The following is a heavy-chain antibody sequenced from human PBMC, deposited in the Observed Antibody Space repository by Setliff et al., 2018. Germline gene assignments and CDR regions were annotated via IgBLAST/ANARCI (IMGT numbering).Heavy chain of an antibody. V-gene: IGHV4-39*07. J-gene: IGHJ6*02. Sequence: SETLSLTCTVSGGSISSSSYYWGWIRQPPGKGLEWIGSIYYSGSTYYNPSLKSRVTISVDTSKNQFSLKLSSVTAADTAVYYCARDTEGRYNFWSGYYEDYYYYGMNVWGQGTTVTV. CDR1: GGSISSSSYY. D-gene: IGHD3-3*01. CDR3: ARDTEGRYNFWSGYYEDYYYYGMNV. CDR2: IYYSGST.